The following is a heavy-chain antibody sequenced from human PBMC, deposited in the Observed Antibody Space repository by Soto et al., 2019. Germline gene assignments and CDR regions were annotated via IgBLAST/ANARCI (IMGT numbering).Heavy chain of an antibody. CDR1: GFTFSIFA. D-gene: IGHD3-3*01. V-gene: IGHV3-23*01. CDR3: AKRSLERSLDAFDI. CDR2: VSGSGGDT. J-gene: IGHJ3*02. Sequence: EVQLLDSGGGLVQPGGSLRLSCAASGFTFSIFAMSWVRRAPGKGLEWVSAVSGSGGDTHYADSVRGRFTISRDNSRNTVYLQMNSLRAEDTAVYYCAKRSLERSLDAFDIWGQGTMVTVSS.